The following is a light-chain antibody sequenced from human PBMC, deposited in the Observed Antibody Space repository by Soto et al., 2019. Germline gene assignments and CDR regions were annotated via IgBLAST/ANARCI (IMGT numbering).Light chain of an antibody. J-gene: IGLJ2*01. CDR2: HNN. V-gene: IGLV1-44*01. CDR1: SSNVGSNT. CDR3: AVWDDTLTAVV. Sequence: QSVVTQPPSASGTPGQRVTISCSGSSSNVGSNTVDWYQLLPGTAPKLLIYHNNQRPSGVPDRLSGSKSGTSASLAISGLQSEDEADYYCAVWDDTLTAVVFGGGTKLTVL.